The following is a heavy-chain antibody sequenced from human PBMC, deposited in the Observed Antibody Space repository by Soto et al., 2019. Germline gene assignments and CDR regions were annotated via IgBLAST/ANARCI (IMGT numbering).Heavy chain of an antibody. J-gene: IGHJ4*02. D-gene: IGHD3-3*01. CDR1: GGSISSYY. CDR3: ARCNDFWSGYYFDY. Sequence: SETLSLTCTVSGGSISSYYWSWIRQPPGKGLEWIGYIYYSGSTNYNPSLKSRVTISVDTSKNQFSLKLSSVTAADTAVYYCARCNDFWSGYYFDYWGQGTLVTVSS. V-gene: IGHV4-59*01. CDR2: IYYSGST.